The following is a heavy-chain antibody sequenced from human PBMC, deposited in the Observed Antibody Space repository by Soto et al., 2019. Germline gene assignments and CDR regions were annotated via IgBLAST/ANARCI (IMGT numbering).Heavy chain of an antibody. D-gene: IGHD3-3*01. CDR1: GGSFSGYY. Sequence: PSETLSLTCAVYGGSFSGYYWSWIRQPPGKGLEWIGEINHSGSTNYNPSLKSRVTISVDTSKNQFSLKLSSVTAADTAVYYCVRDFWSGYYIVPGYFDYWGQGTLVTVSS. V-gene: IGHV4-34*01. CDR3: VRDFWSGYYIVPGYFDY. J-gene: IGHJ4*02. CDR2: INHSGST.